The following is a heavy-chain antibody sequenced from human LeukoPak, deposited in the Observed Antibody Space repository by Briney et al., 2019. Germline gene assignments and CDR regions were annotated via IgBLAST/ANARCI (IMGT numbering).Heavy chain of an antibody. V-gene: IGHV3-7*04. CDR2: IKQDGTEK. CDR1: GFTFSGYW. D-gene: IGHD3-10*01. Sequence: GGSLRLSCVASGFTFSGYWMSWVRQAPGKGLEWAANIKQDGTEKYQADSVRGRFTISRDSAENSLYLQMSSLRAEDTAVYYCARDANYGLFDYWGQGTLVTVSS. J-gene: IGHJ4*02. CDR3: ARDANYGLFDY.